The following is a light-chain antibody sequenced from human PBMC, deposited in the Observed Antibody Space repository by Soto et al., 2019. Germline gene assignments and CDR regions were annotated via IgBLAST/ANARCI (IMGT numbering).Light chain of an antibody. CDR1: SSNIGSNY. V-gene: IGLV1-51*01. Sequence: QSVLTQPPSVSAAPGQKVTISCSGSSSNIGSNYVSWYQQLPGTAPKLLICDNNKRPSGIPDRFSGSKSGTSATLGITGLQTGDEDDYYCGTWDSSLSAGVFGGGTKVTVL. J-gene: IGLJ3*02. CDR2: DNN. CDR3: GTWDSSLSAGV.